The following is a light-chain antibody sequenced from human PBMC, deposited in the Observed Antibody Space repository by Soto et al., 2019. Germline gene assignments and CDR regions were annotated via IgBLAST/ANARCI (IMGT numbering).Light chain of an antibody. CDR2: HAS. V-gene: IGKV1-5*01. J-gene: IGKJ1*01. Sequence: DFQMTQSPSTVSASVGDRVSITCRAGQGISNWLVWYQQKPGKAPKLLIFHASSLESGVPSRFSGSGSGTEFILTISSLQSDDFATYYCQQYSSYPTFGQGTKVDIK. CDR3: QQYSSYPT. CDR1: QGISNW.